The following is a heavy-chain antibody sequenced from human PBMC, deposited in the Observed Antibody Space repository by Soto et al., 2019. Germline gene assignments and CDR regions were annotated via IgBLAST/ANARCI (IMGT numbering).Heavy chain of an antibody. CDR1: GRSISNYY. V-gene: IGHV4-4*07. CDR3: ARGFGSSWYYFDY. Sequence: SETLSLTCTVSGRSISNYYWTWIRQPAGKGLEWIGRIYTTGSTNYNPSLKSRVSMSLDTSRSHFSLKLTSVTAADTAVYYCARGFGSSWYYFDYWGQGALVTVSS. CDR2: IYTTGST. D-gene: IGHD6-13*01. J-gene: IGHJ4*02.